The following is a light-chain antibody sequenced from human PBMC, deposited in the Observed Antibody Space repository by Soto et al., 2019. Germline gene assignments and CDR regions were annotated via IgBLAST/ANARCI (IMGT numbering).Light chain of an antibody. CDR3: QQYGSSPQT. Sequence: EIVLTQSPGTLSFSPGERGTLSCRARQSVSSSYLAWYQQKPGQAPRLLMYDTSSRATGIPDRFSGSGSGTDFTLSITRLEPEDFAVYYCQQYGSSPQTFGQGTKVDIK. V-gene: IGKV3-20*01. CDR1: QSVSSSY. J-gene: IGKJ1*01. CDR2: DTS.